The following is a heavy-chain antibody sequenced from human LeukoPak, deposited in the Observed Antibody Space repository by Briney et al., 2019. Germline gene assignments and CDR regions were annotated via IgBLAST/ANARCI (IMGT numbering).Heavy chain of an antibody. CDR1: GFPFDDYG. J-gene: IGHJ4*02. CDR2: VSWNGAYK. V-gene: IGHV3-20*04. CDR3: ARRKGPYGSGTYYDS. Sequence: GGSLRLSCAASGFPFDDYGMSWVRLAPGKGLEWVSGVSWNGAYKEYAESVRGRLTISRDDAKKALYLQMNSLRVDDTALYYCARRKGPYGSGTYYDSWGQGTLVSVSS. D-gene: IGHD3-10*01.